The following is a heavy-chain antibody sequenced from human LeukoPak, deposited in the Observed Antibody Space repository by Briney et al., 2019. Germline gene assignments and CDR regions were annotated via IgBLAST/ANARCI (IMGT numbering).Heavy chain of an antibody. V-gene: IGHV3-30-3*01. CDR1: GFTFSSYA. CDR2: ISYDGSNK. Sequence: PGRSLRLSCAASGFTFSSYAMHWVRQAPGKGLEWVAVISYDGSNKYYADSVKGRFTISRDNSKNTLYLQMNSLRAEDTAVYYCARDRPHMVRVLGGMDVWGQGTTVTVSS. CDR3: ARDRPHMVRVLGGMDV. D-gene: IGHD3-10*01. J-gene: IGHJ6*02.